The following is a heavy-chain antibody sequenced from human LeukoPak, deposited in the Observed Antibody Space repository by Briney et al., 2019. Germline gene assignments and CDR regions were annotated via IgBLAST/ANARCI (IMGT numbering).Heavy chain of an antibody. D-gene: IGHD7-27*01. CDR1: GFTFSSYW. Sequence: GGSLRLSCVASGFTFSSYWMHWVRQDPRKGLVWVSRINGDGRNINYADSVRGRFTISRDNAKNSVDLQMHSLRVEDTAVYYCARVLGLKGFDSWGQGTLVTVSS. CDR3: ARVLGLKGFDS. J-gene: IGHJ5*01. CDR2: INGDGRNI. V-gene: IGHV3-74*01.